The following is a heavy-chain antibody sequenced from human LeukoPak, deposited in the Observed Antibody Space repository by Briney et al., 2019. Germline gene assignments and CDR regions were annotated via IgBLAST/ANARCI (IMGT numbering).Heavy chain of an antibody. D-gene: IGHD2-15*01. V-gene: IGHV4-34*01. Sequence: PSETLSLTCAVYGGSFSGYYWSWIRQPPGKGLEWIGEINHSGSTNYNPSLKSRVTISVDTSKNQFSLKLSSVTAADTAVYYCARGGVVVAAARGFGVGYYYGMDVWGQGTTVTVSS. CDR3: ARGGVVVAAARGFGVGYYYGMDV. J-gene: IGHJ6*02. CDR1: GGSFSGYY. CDR2: INHSGST.